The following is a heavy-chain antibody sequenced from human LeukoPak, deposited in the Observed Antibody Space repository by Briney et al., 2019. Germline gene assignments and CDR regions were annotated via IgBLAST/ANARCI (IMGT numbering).Heavy chain of an antibody. J-gene: IGHJ4*02. D-gene: IGHD3-22*01. V-gene: IGHV4-31*03. CDR1: GGSISSGGYY. CDR3: ARAATYYYDSSGYPDY. CDR2: IYYSGST. Sequence: SETLPLTCTVSGGSISSGGYYWSWIRQHPGKGLEWIGYIYYSGSTYYNPSLKSRVTISVDTSKNQFSLKLSSVTAADTAVYYCARAATYYYDSSGYPDYWGQGTLVTVSS.